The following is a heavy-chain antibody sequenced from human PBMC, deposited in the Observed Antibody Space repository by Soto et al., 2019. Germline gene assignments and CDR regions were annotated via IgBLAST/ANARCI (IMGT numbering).Heavy chain of an antibody. D-gene: IGHD3-10*01. Sequence: GGSLRLSCAASGFTFSTYWMTWVRQAPGKGLEWVANIKQDGTEKFYVDSVKGRFTVSRDAAKDSLYLQMSSLRVEDTAVYYCAKDRRITMVRGSLRSFDSWGQGTLVTVSS. CDR3: AKDRRITMVRGSLRSFDS. CDR2: IKQDGTEK. J-gene: IGHJ4*02. V-gene: IGHV3-7*03. CDR1: GFTFSTYW.